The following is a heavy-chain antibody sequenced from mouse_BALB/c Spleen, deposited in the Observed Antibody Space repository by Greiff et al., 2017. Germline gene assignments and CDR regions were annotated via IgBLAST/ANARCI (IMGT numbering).Heavy chain of an antibody. CDR2: ISYDGSN. V-gene: IGHV3-6*02. CDR3: VSTMITTGFAY. J-gene: IGHJ3*01. CDR1: GYSITSGYY. Sequence: VQLKESGPGLVKPSQSLSLTCSVTGYSITSGYYWNWIRQFPGNKLEWMGYISYDGSNNYNPSLKNRISITRDTSKNQFFLKLNSVTTEDTATYYCVSTMITTGFAYWGQGTLVTVSA. D-gene: IGHD2-4*01.